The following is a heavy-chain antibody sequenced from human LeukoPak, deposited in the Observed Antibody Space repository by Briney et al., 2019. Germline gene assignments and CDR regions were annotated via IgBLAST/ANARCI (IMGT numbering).Heavy chain of an antibody. CDR1: GGSISSSTYY. D-gene: IGHD2-15*01. J-gene: IGHJ4*02. V-gene: IGHV4-39*01. CDR3: ASQAFSGYCSGGSCQVPYDY. CDR2: IYSSGST. Sequence: SETLSLTCTVSGGSISSSTYYWGWIRQPPGKGLEWIGTIYSSGSTYYNPSLKSRVTISVDTSKNQFSLKLHSVTAADTAVYYCASQAFSGYCSGGSCQVPYDYWGQGTLVTVSS.